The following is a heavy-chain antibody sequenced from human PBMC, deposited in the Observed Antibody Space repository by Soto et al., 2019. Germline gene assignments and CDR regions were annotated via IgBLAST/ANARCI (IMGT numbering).Heavy chain of an antibody. CDR2: TTATGGST. CDR1: GFMFRDYP. Sequence: EVQLLESGGGFVQPGGSLRLSCVVSGFMFRDYPMGWVRQAPGKGLEWVSATTATGGSTFYADSVKGRFTISRDNSINTLDLQMNYLRVEDSAVYSCAERSIITGGAFDMWGQGTMVTVSS. D-gene: IGHD3-3*02. J-gene: IGHJ3*02. V-gene: IGHV3-23*01. CDR3: AERSIITGGAFDM.